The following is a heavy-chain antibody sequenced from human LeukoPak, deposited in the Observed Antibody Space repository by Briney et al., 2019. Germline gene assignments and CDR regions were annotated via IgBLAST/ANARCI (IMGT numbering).Heavy chain of an antibody. CDR2: IKRDGREK. J-gene: IGHJ4*02. Sequence: GGSLRLSCAASEFTFGNYWMSWVRQAPGKGLEWVANIKRDGREKYYVDSVKGRFTISRDNAENSLYLQMNSLRPEDTAVYYCAREGYGDPFDYWGQGTLVTVSS. CDR1: EFTFGNYW. D-gene: IGHD4-17*01. V-gene: IGHV3-7*01. CDR3: AREGYGDPFDY.